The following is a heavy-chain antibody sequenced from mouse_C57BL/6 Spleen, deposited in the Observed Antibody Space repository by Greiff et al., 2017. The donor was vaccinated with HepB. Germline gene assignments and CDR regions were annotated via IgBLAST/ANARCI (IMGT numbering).Heavy chain of an antibody. D-gene: IGHD1-1*01. CDR3: ARVITTVKGYYYAMDY. Sequence: EVQLQQSGPGLVKPSQSLSLTCSVTGYSITSGYYWNWIRQFPGNKLEWMGYISYDGSNNYNPSLKNRISITRDTSKNQFFLKLNSVTTEDTATYYCARVITTVKGYYYAMDYWGQGTSVTVSS. CDR2: ISYDGSN. J-gene: IGHJ4*01. CDR1: GYSITSGYY. V-gene: IGHV3-6*01.